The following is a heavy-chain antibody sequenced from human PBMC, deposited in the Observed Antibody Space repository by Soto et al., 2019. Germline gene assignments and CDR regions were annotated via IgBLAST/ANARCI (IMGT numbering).Heavy chain of an antibody. CDR1: GFTFSDYY. D-gene: IGHD1-7*01. V-gene: IGHV3-72*01. J-gene: IGHJ4*02. CDR2: SRDKGNSYST. CDR3: TRSMPGTTSSDY. Sequence: EVQLVESGGGLVQPGGSLRLSCAGSGFTFSDYYIDWVRQAPGKGLEWVGRSRDKGNSYSTDYAASVKGRFTVSRDASKNSLYLKMNSLKTEDTALYYCTRSMPGTTSSDYWGQGTLVTVSS.